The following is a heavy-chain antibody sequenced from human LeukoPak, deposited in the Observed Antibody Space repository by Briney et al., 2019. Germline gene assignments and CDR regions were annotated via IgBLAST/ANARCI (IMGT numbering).Heavy chain of an antibody. CDR1: GFSFNIYA. Sequence: GGSLRLSCAASGFSFNIYAMSWVRQAPGKGLEWVAAIDRSGGSTFYADSVKGRFTISKDNSKNTLYLQINSLRVDDMAIYYCARGSHGEHDSWGQGTLVTVSS. CDR2: IDRSGGST. CDR3: ARGSHGEHDS. D-gene: IGHD4-17*01. V-gene: IGHV3-23*01. J-gene: IGHJ5*01.